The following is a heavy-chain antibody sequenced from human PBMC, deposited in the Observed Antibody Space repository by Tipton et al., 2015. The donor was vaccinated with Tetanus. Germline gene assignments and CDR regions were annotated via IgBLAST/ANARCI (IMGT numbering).Heavy chain of an antibody. CDR2: IYYSGAT. D-gene: IGHD1-26*01. CDR3: ARGLPREPFYLDY. CDR1: GGSLSIGTYY. J-gene: IGHJ4*02. V-gene: IGHV4-39*01. Sequence: TLSLTCTVSGGSLSIGTYYWGWIRQPPGKGLEWIGNIYYSGATYYNASLESRVTISIDKAKNQFSMKLTSVTAADTAVYYCARGLPREPFYLDYWGQGQQVSVSS.